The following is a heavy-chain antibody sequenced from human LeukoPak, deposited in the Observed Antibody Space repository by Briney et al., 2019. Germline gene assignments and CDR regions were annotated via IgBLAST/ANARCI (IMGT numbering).Heavy chain of an antibody. Sequence: PGWSLRLSCAASGFTVSNSYMSWVRQAPGKGLEWVSVIYSGDIGGYTYYSDSVKGRFTISRDNSKNTLNLQMNSLRDEDTAVYYCARDPNYYNYGMDVWGQGTMVTVSS. CDR1: GFTVSNSY. CDR2: IYSGDIGGYT. CDR3: ARDPNYYNYGMDV. J-gene: IGHJ6*02. V-gene: IGHV3-66*01.